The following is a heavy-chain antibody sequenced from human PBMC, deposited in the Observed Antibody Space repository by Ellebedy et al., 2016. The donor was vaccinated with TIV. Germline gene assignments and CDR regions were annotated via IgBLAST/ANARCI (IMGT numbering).Heavy chain of an antibody. CDR3: ASAARGSGAYESF. D-gene: IGHD5-12*01. J-gene: IGHJ4*02. Sequence: GESLKISCAASGFTFSRFWMAWVRQAPGKGLEWVATINQGGSETYYVDSVKGQFTISRDNSKNSLYLQMNSLRADDTALYYCASAARGSGAYESFWGQGTLVTVSS. CDR1: GFTFSRFW. V-gene: IGHV3-7*01. CDR2: INQGGSET.